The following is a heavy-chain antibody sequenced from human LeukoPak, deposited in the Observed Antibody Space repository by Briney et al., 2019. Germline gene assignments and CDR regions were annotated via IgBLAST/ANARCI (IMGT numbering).Heavy chain of an antibody. CDR2: INPNSGGT. V-gene: IGHV1-2*02. J-gene: IGHJ5*02. D-gene: IGHD2-2*01. CDR1: GYTFTGYY. CDR3: ARDRRYCSSPSCESNWFDP. Sequence: ASVKVSCKASGYTFTGYYMHWVRQAPGQGLEWMGWINPNSGGTNYAQKFQGRVTMTRDTSISTAYMELSRLRSDGTAVYYCARDRRYCSSPSCESNWFDPWGQGTLVTVSS.